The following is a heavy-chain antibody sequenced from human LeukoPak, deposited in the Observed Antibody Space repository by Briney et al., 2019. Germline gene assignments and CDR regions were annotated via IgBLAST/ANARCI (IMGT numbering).Heavy chain of an antibody. CDR1: GFTFDDYA. V-gene: IGHV3-9*01. CDR3: AKDTGYYYDSSNYLGY. D-gene: IGHD3-22*01. CDR2: ISWNSGSI. J-gene: IGHJ4*02. Sequence: GGSLRLSCAASGFTFDDYAMHWVRHAPGKGLEWVSGISWNSGSIGYADSVKGRFTISRDNAKNSLYLQMNSLRAEDTALYYCAKDTGYYYDSSNYLGYWGQGTLVTVSS.